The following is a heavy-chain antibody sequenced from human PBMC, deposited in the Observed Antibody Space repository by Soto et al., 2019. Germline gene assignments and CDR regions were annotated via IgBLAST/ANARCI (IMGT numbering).Heavy chain of an antibody. V-gene: IGHV4-59*01. D-gene: IGHD7-27*01. J-gene: IGHJ4*02. Sequence: SETLSLTCTVSGGSISSYYWTWFRQPPGKGLEWVGYVYYTGSTNYNPSLKSRVTVSVDTSKNQFSLTLSSVTAADTAVYYCARITRSPNSGYFDYWGQGALVTV. CDR1: GGSISSYY. CDR3: ARITRSPNSGYFDY. CDR2: VYYTGST.